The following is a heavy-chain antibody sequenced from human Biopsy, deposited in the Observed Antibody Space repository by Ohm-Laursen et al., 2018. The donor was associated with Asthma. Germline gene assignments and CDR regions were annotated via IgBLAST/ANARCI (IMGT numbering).Heavy chain of an antibody. J-gene: IGHJ4*02. Sequence: VKVSCKSLGGTFNTYVIGWVRQAPGQGLEWMGGINSVFGTTTYPQKLQDRVTITADDSTSTVYMELSSLRSEDTAVYYCARKAGSCISRTCYSLDFWGQGTLVTVSS. CDR1: GGTFNTYV. CDR2: INSVFGTT. CDR3: ARKAGSCISRTCYSLDF. D-gene: IGHD2-2*01. V-gene: IGHV1-69*13.